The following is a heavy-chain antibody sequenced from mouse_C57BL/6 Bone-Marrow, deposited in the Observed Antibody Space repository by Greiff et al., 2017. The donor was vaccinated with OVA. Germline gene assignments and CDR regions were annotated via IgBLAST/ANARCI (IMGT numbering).Heavy chain of an antibody. CDR2: IHPNSGST. V-gene: IGHV1-64*01. J-gene: IGHJ2*01. D-gene: IGHD4-1*01. CDR3: ARAVTGTPDY. Sequence: QVQLQQPGAELVKPGASVKLSCKASGYTFTSYWMHWVQQRPGQGLEWIGMIHPNSGSTTSNEKFTSKATLTVDKSSSTAYMQRSSLTSEDSAVYYWARAVTGTPDYWGQGTTLTVSS. CDR1: GYTFTSYW.